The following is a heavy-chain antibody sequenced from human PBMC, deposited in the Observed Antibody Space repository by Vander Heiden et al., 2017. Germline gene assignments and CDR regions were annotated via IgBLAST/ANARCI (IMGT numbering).Heavy chain of an antibody. Sequence: EVQLLESGGGLVKLGGSLRLSCAASGLPFSSYAMSWVGQAPGKGLEWVSAISGSGGSTYYADAVKGRFTISRDNSKNTLYLQMNRMRAEDTAVYYFAKFRGDGYNRFDYWGQGTLVTVSS. CDR2: ISGSGGST. CDR1: GLPFSSYA. D-gene: IGHD5-12*01. CDR3: AKFRGDGYNRFDY. V-gene: IGHV3-23*01. J-gene: IGHJ4*02.